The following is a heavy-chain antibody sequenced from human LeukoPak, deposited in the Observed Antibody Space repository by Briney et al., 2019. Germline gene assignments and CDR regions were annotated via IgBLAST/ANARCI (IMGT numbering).Heavy chain of an antibody. D-gene: IGHD5-18*01. CDR3: ARGYSSADY. V-gene: IGHV3-53*01. CDR1: GSNVSTNN. Sequence: GPSLTPARAASGSNVSTNNTNCVSQPPGKWLEWVSVIYRGGSTLNANSVKGRFTISRDSSRNTLFLQMNSLRAEDTAVYYCARGYSSADYWGQGTLVTVSS. J-gene: IGHJ4*02. CDR2: IYRGGST.